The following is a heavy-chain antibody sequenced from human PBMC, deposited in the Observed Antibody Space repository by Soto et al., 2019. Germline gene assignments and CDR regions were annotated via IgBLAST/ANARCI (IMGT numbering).Heavy chain of an antibody. CDR2: IYYSGST. CDR1: GGSISSGDYY. V-gene: IGHV4-30-4*01. D-gene: IGHD5-18*01. J-gene: IGHJ5*02. CDR3: ASLKLGYSTFDP. Sequence: QVQLQEAGPGLVKPSQTLSLTCTVSGGSISSGDYYWSWIRQPPGKGLEWIGYIYYSGSTYYNPSLKRRVTISVHTSKNQFPLQLSSVPAADPAVYYCASLKLGYSTFDPWGQGTLVTVSS.